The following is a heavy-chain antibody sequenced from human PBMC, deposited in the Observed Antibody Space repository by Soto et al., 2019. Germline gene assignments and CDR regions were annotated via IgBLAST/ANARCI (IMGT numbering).Heavy chain of an antibody. CDR3: ARVLPGQQLVLGY. Sequence: QVQLVQSGAEVKKPGASVKFSCKASGYTFTSYAMHWVRQAPGQRREWMGWINAGNGNTKYSQKFQGRVTITRDTSASTAYMELSSLRSEDTAVYYCARVLPGQQLVLGYWGQGTLVTVSS. CDR2: INAGNGNT. V-gene: IGHV1-3*01. D-gene: IGHD6-13*01. J-gene: IGHJ4*02. CDR1: GYTFTSYA.